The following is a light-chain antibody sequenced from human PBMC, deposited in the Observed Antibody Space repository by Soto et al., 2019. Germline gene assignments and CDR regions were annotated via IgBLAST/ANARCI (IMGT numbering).Light chain of an antibody. Sequence: EVVLTQSPVTLSLSPGERATLSCRASQSVSSPYLAWYQQKPGQPPRLLIYGASSRATDIPDRFIGSGSGTEFTPTLARLAPEGVAMYYWQQYGSSPFTFGPGTKVDI. CDR2: GAS. V-gene: IGKV3-20*01. CDR1: QSVSSPY. CDR3: QQYGSSPFT. J-gene: IGKJ3*01.